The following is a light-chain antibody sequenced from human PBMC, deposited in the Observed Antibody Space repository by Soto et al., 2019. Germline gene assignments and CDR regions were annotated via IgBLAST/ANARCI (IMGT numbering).Light chain of an antibody. J-gene: IGLJ1*01. Sequence: QSVLTQPASVSGSPGHSITISCTGTSSDVGGYNYVSWYRHHPGKAPKLMIYEVTNRPSGVSIRFSGSKSGTTASLTISGLQAEDEADYYCLSFTSSFTYIFGTGTKVTV. CDR3: LSFTSSFTYI. CDR1: SSDVGGYNY. V-gene: IGLV2-14*01. CDR2: EVT.